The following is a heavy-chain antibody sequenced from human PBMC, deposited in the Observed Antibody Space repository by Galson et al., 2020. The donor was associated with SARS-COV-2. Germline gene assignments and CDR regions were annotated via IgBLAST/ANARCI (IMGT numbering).Heavy chain of an antibody. V-gene: IGHV3-21*01. CDR2: ISGYTNYI. CDR1: GFTFSNSS. D-gene: IGHD3-9*01. Sequence: GGSLRLSCAASGFTFSNSSMNWVRQAPGKGLEWVSSISGYTNYIYYADPVKGRFTISRDNAKNSLYLQMNSLRAEDTAIYYCARDLWFVHWGQGTLVTVSS. J-gene: IGHJ4*02. CDR3: ARDLWFVH.